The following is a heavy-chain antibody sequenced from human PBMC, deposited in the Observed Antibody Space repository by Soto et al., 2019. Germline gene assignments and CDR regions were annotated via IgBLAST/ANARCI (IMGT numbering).Heavy chain of an antibody. V-gene: IGHV3-23*01. CDR3: AKEEVSVGATPRFDP. CDR1: GFTFYRYD. CDR2: ISGSGGST. D-gene: IGHD1-26*01. J-gene: IGHJ5*02. Sequence: DVQLLESGGGRVQPGGSLRLSCAASGFTFYRYDMFWVRQTPRRGLEWVSFISGSGGSTYYADSVKGRFTISRDNSKNTLYLQMNSLRAEDTAVYYCAKEEVSVGATPRFDPWGQGTLVTVSS.